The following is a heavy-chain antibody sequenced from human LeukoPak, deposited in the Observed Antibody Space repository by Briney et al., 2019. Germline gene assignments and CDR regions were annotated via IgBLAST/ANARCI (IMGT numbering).Heavy chain of an antibody. V-gene: IGHV4-39*01. J-gene: IGHJ4*02. CDR3: ARQTYYYDSSGYYYVLLDY. CDR2: IYYSGST. D-gene: IGHD3-22*01. CDR1: GGSISSTNYY. Sequence: SETLSLTCSVSGGSISSTNYYWGWIRQPPGKGLEWIGSIYYSGSTYYNPSLKSRVTISVDTSKNQFSLKLSSVTAADTAVYYCARQTYYYDSSGYYYVLLDYWGQGTLVTVSS.